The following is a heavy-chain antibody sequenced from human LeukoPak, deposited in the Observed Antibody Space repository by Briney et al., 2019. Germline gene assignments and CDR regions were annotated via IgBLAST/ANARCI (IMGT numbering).Heavy chain of an antibody. CDR1: GFPFRTYS. D-gene: IGHD2-21*02. CDR2: ISTNSRYI. J-gene: IGHJ4*02. CDR3: ARDDFSHGDSYQVPYHFDY. Sequence: PGGSLRLSCAASGFPFRTYSMNWVRQAPGKGLEWVSYISTNSRYIYYADSVKGRFTISRDNANISLYLEMNSLRAEDTALYYFARDDFSHGDSYQVPYHFDYWGQGALVTVSS. V-gene: IGHV3-21*01.